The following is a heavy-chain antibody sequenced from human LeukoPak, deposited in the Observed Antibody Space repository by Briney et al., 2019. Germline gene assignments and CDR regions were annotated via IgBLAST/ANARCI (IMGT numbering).Heavy chain of an antibody. J-gene: IGHJ5*02. CDR1: GYTFTGYY. CDR3: ARRKLQGGLDP. D-gene: IGHD6-6*01. CDR2: INPKSGGT. V-gene: IGHV1-2*02. Sequence: VASVKVSCKASGYTFTGYYMHWVCEAPGQGLERRGWINPKSGGTSYAQKFPGRVTMTRDTSISTAYMELSRLRSDDTAVYYCARRKLQGGLDPWGQGTLVTVSS.